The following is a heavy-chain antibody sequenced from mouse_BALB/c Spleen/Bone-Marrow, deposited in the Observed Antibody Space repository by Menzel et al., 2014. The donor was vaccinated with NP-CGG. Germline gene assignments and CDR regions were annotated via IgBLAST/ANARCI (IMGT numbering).Heavy chain of an antibody. V-gene: IGHV1S56*01. CDR3: ARGDYYYGSSRAWFAY. Sequence: VQLQQSGPELVKPGASVKMSCKASGYTFTSYYMHWVKQKPGQGLEWIGWIYPGDGSTKYNEKFKGKTTLTADKSSSTAYMLLSSLTSEDSAIYFCARGDYYYGSSRAWFAYWGQGTLVTVSA. CDR1: GYTFTSYY. CDR2: IYPGDGST. J-gene: IGHJ3*01. D-gene: IGHD1-1*01.